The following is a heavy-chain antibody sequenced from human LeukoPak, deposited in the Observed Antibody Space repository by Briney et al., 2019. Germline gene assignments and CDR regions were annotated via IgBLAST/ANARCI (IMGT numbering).Heavy chain of an antibody. CDR3: AKGDGDYDS. V-gene: IGHV7-4-1*02. CDR2: INTNSGNP. CDR1: GYTFTSYA. D-gene: IGHD4-17*01. Sequence: ASVKVSCKASGYTFTSYAVNWVRQGPGQGLEWMGWINTNSGNPTYAQGFTGRFLFSLDTSVTTAYLQISNLKTEDTAVYYCAKGDGDYDSWGQGTLVTVSS. J-gene: IGHJ4*02.